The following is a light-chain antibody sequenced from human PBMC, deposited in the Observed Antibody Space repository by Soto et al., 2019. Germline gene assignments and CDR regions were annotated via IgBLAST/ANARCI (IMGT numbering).Light chain of an antibody. Sequence: LTKPASASGTPGQMVTISCSGRSSNIGSSTVHWFQQLPGTAPKLLIHRSDQRPSGVPDRFSGSKSGTSASLAISGLQSEDEADYYCAAWDEALNGHVFGTGTKVTVL. CDR3: AAWDEALNGHV. CDR1: SSNIGSST. J-gene: IGLJ1*01. CDR2: RSD. V-gene: IGLV1-44*01.